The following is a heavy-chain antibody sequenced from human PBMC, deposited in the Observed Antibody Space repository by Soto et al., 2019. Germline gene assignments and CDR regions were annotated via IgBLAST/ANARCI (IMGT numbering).Heavy chain of an antibody. CDR1: GFTFRTYT. CDR2: IRGFSPYT. CDR3: ARDRGYDAHDYYYNAMDV. J-gene: IGHJ6*02. D-gene: IGHD2-15*01. Sequence: PGGSLRLSCISSGFTFRTYTMNWVRQAPGKGLEWVSGIRGFSPYTFYAESVKGRFTISRDNAKNSLYLQMNSLRAEDTAVYYCARDRGYDAHDYYYNAMDVWGQGTTVTASS. V-gene: IGHV3-21*01.